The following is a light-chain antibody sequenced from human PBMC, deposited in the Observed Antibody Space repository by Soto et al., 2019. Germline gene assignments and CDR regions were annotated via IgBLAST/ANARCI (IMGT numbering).Light chain of an antibody. CDR1: SSDVSDYNY. Sequence: QSVLTQPASVFGSPGQPITISCTGTSSDVSDYNYVSWYQQHPGKAPKAMILEVRNRPSGDSDRFSGSKPGNTASLTISGLQAENDADYYCSSYTPNCTPHDGFGTGTKVTVL. CDR3: SSYTPNCTPHDG. J-gene: IGLJ1*01. V-gene: IGLV2-14*01. CDR2: EVR.